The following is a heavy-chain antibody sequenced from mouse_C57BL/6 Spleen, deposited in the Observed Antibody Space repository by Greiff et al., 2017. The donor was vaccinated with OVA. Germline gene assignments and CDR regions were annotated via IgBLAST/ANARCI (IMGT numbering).Heavy chain of an antibody. CDR2: IDPETGGT. Sequence: QVQLKESGAELVRPGASVTLSCKASGYTFTDYEMHWVKQTPVHGLEWIGAIDPETGGTAYNQKFKGKAILTADKSSSTAYMELRSLTSEDSAVYYCTTPNSNYGGFAYWGQGTLVTVSA. J-gene: IGHJ3*01. D-gene: IGHD2-5*01. V-gene: IGHV1-15*01. CDR1: GYTFTDYE. CDR3: TTPNSNYGGFAY.